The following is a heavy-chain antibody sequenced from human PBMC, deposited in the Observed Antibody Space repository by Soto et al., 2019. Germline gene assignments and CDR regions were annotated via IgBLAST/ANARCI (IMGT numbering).Heavy chain of an antibody. D-gene: IGHD2-21*02. Sequence: SETLSLTCISSGGSVSSYYWSWIRQPPGKGLEWIGYIYYSASTNYSPSLKSRVTISVDTSKNQFSLNLSSVTAADTAVYYCARHLPYCGGDCYSLDYWGQGTLVTVSS. CDR3: ARHLPYCGGDCYSLDY. CDR2: IYYSAST. CDR1: GGSVSSYY. V-gene: IGHV4-59*08. J-gene: IGHJ4*02.